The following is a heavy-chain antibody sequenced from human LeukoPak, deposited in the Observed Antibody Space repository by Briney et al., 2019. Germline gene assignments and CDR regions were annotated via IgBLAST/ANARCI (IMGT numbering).Heavy chain of an antibody. V-gene: IGHV3-23*01. J-gene: IGHJ4*02. CDR1: GFTFSSYA. CDR2: ISGSGGST. Sequence: GGSLRLSCATSGFTFSSYAMSWVRQAPGKGLEWVSAISGSGGSTYYADSVKGRFTISRDNSKNTLYLQMNSLRAEDTAVYYCAKVDCSSTSCLVDYWGQGTLVTVSS. D-gene: IGHD2-2*01. CDR3: AKVDCSSTSCLVDY.